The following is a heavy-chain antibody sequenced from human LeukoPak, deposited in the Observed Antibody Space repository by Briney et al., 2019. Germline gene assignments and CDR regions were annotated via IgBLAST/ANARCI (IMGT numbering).Heavy chain of an antibody. CDR3: ARAYSDTYYYYGMDV. Sequence: GRSLRLSCAASGFTFSSYGMPWVRQAPGKGLEWVANIKQDGSEKYYVDSVKGRFTISRDNAKNSLYLQMNSLRAEDTAVYYCARAYSDTYYYYGMDVWGQGTTVTVSS. D-gene: IGHD1-26*01. CDR2: IKQDGSEK. CDR1: GFTFSSYG. V-gene: IGHV3-7*01. J-gene: IGHJ6*02.